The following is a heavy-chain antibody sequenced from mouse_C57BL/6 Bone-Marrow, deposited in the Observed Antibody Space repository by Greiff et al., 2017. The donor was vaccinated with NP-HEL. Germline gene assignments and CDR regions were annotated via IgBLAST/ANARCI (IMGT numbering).Heavy chain of an antibody. CDR2: ISDGGSYT. J-gene: IGHJ2*01. CDR3: ASSSYFDY. V-gene: IGHV5-4*03. Sequence: EVMLVESGGGLVKPGGSLKLSCAASGFTFSSYAMSWVRQTPEKRLEWVATISDGGSYTCYPDNVKGRFTISRDNAKNNLYLQMSHLKAEDTAMYYCASSSYFDYWGQGTTLTVSS. D-gene: IGHD1-1*01. CDR1: GFTFSSYA.